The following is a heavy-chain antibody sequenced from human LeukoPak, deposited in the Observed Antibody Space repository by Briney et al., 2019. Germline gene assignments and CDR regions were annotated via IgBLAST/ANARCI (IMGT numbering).Heavy chain of an antibody. Sequence: GGSLRLSCAASGFTFSSYGMYWVRQAPGKGLEWVAVISYDGSNTYYADSVKGRFTISRDNSKNTLYLQMNSLRTEDTALFYCAKDRDTSGWRYFDYWGQGTLVTVSS. V-gene: IGHV3-30*18. CDR3: AKDRDTSGWRYFDY. CDR2: ISYDGSNT. CDR1: GFTFSSYG. D-gene: IGHD6-19*01. J-gene: IGHJ4*02.